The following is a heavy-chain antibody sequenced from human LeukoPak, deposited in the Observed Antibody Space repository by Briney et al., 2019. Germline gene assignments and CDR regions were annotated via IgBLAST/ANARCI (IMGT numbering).Heavy chain of an antibody. CDR3: ARARLSIVRGITNFDY. J-gene: IGHJ4*02. CDR1: GGSISSNTYY. V-gene: IGHV4-39*01. Sequence: SETLSLTCTVSGGSISSNTYYWGWIRQPPGKGLEWIGSINYSGSTFYNPSLKSRVTISVDTSKNQFSLMLSSVTAADTAVYFCARARLSIVRGITNFDYWGQGTVVTVSS. CDR2: INYSGST. D-gene: IGHD3-10*01.